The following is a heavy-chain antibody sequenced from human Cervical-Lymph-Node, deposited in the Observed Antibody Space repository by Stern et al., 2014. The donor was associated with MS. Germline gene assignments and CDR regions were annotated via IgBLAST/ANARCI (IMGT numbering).Heavy chain of an antibody. J-gene: IGHJ4*02. Sequence: QVQLVESGTELKKPGASLIVSCKASGYTFTSYGISWVRQAPGKGLEWVGWSSTDSGTTKYAQNLRDRITLTRDSSTGTAYMELRTLRSEDTAVYYCARDKMHAFDYWGQGTLVSVSS. V-gene: IGHV1-18*01. CDR1: GYTFTSYG. D-gene: IGHD2-8*01. CDR3: ARDKMHAFDY. CDR2: SSTDSGTT.